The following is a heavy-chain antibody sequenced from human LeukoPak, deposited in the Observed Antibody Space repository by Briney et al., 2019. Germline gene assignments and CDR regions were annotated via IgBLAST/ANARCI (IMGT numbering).Heavy chain of an antibody. CDR1: GFTFKNYW. D-gene: IGHD2-2*01. V-gene: IGHV3-7*01. Sequence: GGSLRLSCAASGFTFKNYWMTWVRQAPGRGLEWVAKIKQDGSEKDYVDSVKGRFTISRDNAKNSLYLQMNSLRADDTAVYYCAAYQSLGFWGQGTLVTVSS. J-gene: IGHJ4*02. CDR2: IKQDGSEK. CDR3: AAYQSLGF.